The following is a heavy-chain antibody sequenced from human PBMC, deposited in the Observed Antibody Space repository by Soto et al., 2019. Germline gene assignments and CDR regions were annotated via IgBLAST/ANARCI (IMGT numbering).Heavy chain of an antibody. CDR1: GGSISSGGYY. CDR2: IYYSGST. CDR3: ARGKPELSLDY. D-gene: IGHD3-16*02. Sequence: SETLSLTCTVSGGSISSGGYYWSWIRQHPGKGLEWIGYIYYSGSTYYNPSLKSRVTISVDTSKNQFSLKLSSVTAADTAVYYCARGKPELSLDYWGQGTLVTVSS. V-gene: IGHV4-30-4*08. J-gene: IGHJ4*02.